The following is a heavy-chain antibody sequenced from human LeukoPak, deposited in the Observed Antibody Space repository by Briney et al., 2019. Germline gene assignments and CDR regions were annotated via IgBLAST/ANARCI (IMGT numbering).Heavy chain of an antibody. CDR2: IYYSGST. J-gene: IGHJ5*02. Sequence: PSETLSLTCTVSGGSISSYYWSWIRQPPRKGLEWIGYIYYSGSTNYNPSLKSRVTISVDTSKNQLSLKLSSVTAADTAVYYCARHVSSGSIGGGWFDPWGQGTLVTVSS. V-gene: IGHV4-59*08. CDR1: GGSISSYY. CDR3: ARHVSSGSIGGGWFDP. D-gene: IGHD3-22*01.